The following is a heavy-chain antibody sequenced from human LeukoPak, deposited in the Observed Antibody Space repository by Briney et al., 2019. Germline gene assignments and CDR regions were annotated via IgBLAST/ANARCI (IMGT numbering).Heavy chain of an antibody. CDR2: INPNSGGT. Sequence: GASVKVSCKASGYTFTSYGISWVRQAPGQGLEWMGWINPNSGGTNYAQKFQGRVTMTRDTSISTAYMELSRLRSDDTAVYYCARDRQWPNDLDYWGQGTLVTVSS. CDR1: GYTFTSYG. J-gene: IGHJ4*02. CDR3: ARDRQWPNDLDY. V-gene: IGHV1-2*02. D-gene: IGHD6-19*01.